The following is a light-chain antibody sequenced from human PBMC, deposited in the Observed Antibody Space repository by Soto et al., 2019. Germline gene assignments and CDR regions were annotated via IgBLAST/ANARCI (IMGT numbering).Light chain of an antibody. CDR1: QIGNTNY. V-gene: IGKV3-20*01. CDR3: QHYGHRRWT. J-gene: IGKJ1*01. CDR2: SIF. Sequence: EMVLTQSPGTLSLSPGERATLHCRASQIGNTNYLAWYQQRPGQPPRLLIYSIFTRANGTPDRFSGSGSGTDFTLTISRLAPEDSALYYCQHYGHRRWTFGPGTRVEIK.